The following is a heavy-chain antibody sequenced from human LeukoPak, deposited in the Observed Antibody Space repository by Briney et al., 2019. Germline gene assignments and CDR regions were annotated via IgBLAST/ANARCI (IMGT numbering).Heavy chain of an antibody. V-gene: IGHV3-11*04. CDR3: ARDIVAAGLFFDY. J-gene: IGHJ4*02. CDR2: IRGSGGDI. CDR1: GSTFSDYY. Sequence: PGGSLRLSCAASGSTFSDYYMGWIRQAPRKGLEWVSYIRGSGGDIHYADSVKGRFTISRDNAKSSLYLQMNSLRAEDTAVYYCARDIVAAGLFFDYWGQGTLVTVSS. D-gene: IGHD6-13*01.